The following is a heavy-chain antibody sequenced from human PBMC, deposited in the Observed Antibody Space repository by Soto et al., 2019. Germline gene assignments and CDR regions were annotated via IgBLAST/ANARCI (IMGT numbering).Heavy chain of an antibody. CDR1: GGSIIKGGYY. D-gene: IGHD3-3*01. CDR3: ARDVTDFWSGHEGMDV. V-gene: IGHV4-31*03. J-gene: IGHJ6*02. Sequence: SETLSLTCTVSGGSIIKGGYYRTWIRQHPGKGLEWIGYIYYSGGTYYNPSLKSRVTISVDTSKNQFSLKLTSVTAADTAVYYCARDVTDFWSGHEGMDVWGQGTTVTVSS. CDR2: IYYSGGT.